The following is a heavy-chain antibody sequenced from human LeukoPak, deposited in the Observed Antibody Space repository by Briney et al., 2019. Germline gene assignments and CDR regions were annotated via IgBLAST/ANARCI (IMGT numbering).Heavy chain of an antibody. J-gene: IGHJ4*02. CDR3: ARALDEGARFDY. Sequence: PGGSLRLSCTASGFTFSTYVMHWVRQAPGKGLEWVAVISYDGTNKYYADSMKGRFTISRDNSKSTLYLQMNSLRAEDTAVYYCARALDEGARFDYWGQGTLVTVSS. CDR2: ISYDGTNK. CDR1: GFTFSTYV. V-gene: IGHV3-30-3*01.